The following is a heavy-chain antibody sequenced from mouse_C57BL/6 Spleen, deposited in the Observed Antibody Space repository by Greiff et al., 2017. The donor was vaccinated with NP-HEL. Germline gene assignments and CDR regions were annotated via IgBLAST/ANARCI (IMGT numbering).Heavy chain of an antibody. CDR1: GYTFTSYT. CDR3: ARAPLRDYGSSYYAMDY. CDR2: INPSRGYT. V-gene: IGHV1-4*01. J-gene: IGHJ4*01. Sequence: QVQLKQSGAELARPGASVKMSCKASGYTFTSYTMHWVKQRPGQGLEWIGYINPSRGYTKYTHKCKDKATLTADKSSSTAYMQLSSLTSEDSAVYYCARAPLRDYGSSYYAMDYWGQGTSVTVSS. D-gene: IGHD1-1*01.